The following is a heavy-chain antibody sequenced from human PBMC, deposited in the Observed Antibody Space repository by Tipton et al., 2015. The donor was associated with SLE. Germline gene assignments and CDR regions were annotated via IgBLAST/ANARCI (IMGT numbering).Heavy chain of an antibody. CDR2: IYSGGST. J-gene: IGHJ4*02. Sequence: SLRLSCAASGFTFSSYAMSWVRQAPGKGLEGVSVIYSGGSTYYADSVKGRFTISRDNSKNTLYLQMNSLRAEDTAVYYCAKDRCSGGSCLGDYWGQGTLVTVSS. V-gene: IGHV3-23*03. CDR1: GFTFSSYA. D-gene: IGHD2-15*01. CDR3: AKDRCSGGSCLGDY.